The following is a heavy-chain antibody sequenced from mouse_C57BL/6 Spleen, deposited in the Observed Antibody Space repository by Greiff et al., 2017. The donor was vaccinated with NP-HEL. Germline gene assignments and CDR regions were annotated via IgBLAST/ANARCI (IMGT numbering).Heavy chain of an antibody. CDR3: AKGVTTVVAQDYAMDY. CDR1: GFSLTSYG. V-gene: IGHV2-3*01. Sequence: QVQLKESGPGLVAPSPSLSITCTVSGFSLTSYGVSWVRQPPGKGLEWLGVIWGDGSTNYHSALISRLSISKDNSKSQVFLKLNSLQTDDTATYYWAKGVTTVVAQDYAMDYWGQGTSVTVAS. D-gene: IGHD1-1*01. J-gene: IGHJ4*01. CDR2: IWGDGST.